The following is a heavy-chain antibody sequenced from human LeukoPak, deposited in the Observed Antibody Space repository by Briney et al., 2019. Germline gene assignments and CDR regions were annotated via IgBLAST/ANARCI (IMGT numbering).Heavy chain of an antibody. CDR1: EFTFTTYG. CDR2: IYYDGSNI. Sequence: PGTSLTLSCAASEFTFTTYGMHWVRQAPGKGLEWVAFIYYDGSNIYYADYVKGRFTISRDISKNTLYLQMDSLRAKDTAIYYCARDWKTNSFDYWGQETLVTVSS. V-gene: IGHV3-33*01. J-gene: IGHJ4*02. CDR3: ARDWKTNSFDY. D-gene: IGHD1-1*01.